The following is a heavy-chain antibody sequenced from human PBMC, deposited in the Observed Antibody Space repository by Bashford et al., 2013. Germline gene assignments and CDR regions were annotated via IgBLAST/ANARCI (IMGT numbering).Heavy chain of an antibody. J-gene: IGHJ4*02. CDR2: IDPNSGAT. Sequence: WVRQAPGQGLEWMGWIDPNSGATKYEQKFQGRVTMTRDTSISTAYMQLSGLTSDDTAVYFCAKDEGTAMALFDYWGQGTQVTVSS. V-gene: IGHV1-2*02. CDR3: AKDEGTAMALFDY. D-gene: IGHD5-18*01.